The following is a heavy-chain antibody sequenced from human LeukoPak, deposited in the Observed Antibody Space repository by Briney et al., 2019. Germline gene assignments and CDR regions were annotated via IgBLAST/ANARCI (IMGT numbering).Heavy chain of an antibody. V-gene: IGHV3-48*01. J-gene: IGHJ4*02. CDR1: GFTFSAYS. Sequence: PGGSLSLSCAASGFTFSAYSMNWVRQAPEKGLEWVSYIGSSSSPIYYADSVKGRFTISRDNAKNSLYLQMDSLRAEDTAVYYCARDQAYSFDYWGQGTLVTVSS. D-gene: IGHD4-11*01. CDR2: IGSSSSPI. CDR3: ARDQAYSFDY.